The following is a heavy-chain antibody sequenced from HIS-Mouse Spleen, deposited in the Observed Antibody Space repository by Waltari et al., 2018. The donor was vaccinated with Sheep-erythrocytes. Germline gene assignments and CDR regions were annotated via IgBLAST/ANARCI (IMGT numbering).Heavy chain of an antibody. V-gene: IGHV3-21*01. CDR3: ARVASGATFDY. D-gene: IGHD1-26*01. J-gene: IGHJ4*02. CDR2: MSSSSSYI. Sequence: EVQLVESGGGLVKPGGSLRLSCAASGFTFSSYSMNWVRQAPGKGRGWVSSMSSSSSYIYYAGSVKGRFTISRDNAKNSLYLQMNSLRAEDTAVYYCARVASGATFDYWGQGTLVTVSS. CDR1: GFTFSSYS.